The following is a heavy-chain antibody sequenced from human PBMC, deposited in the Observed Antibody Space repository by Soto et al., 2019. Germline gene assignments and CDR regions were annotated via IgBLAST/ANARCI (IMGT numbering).Heavy chain of an antibody. Sequence: GSVKVSCKASGYTFTSYYMHWVRQAPGQGLEWMGIINPSGGSTSYAQKFQGRVTMTRDTSTSTVYMELSSLRSEDTAVYYCARDLRVSYYYDSSGYPRFRFDYWGQGTLVTVSS. V-gene: IGHV1-46*01. CDR1: GYTFTSYY. D-gene: IGHD3-22*01. CDR3: ARDLRVSYYYDSSGYPRFRFDY. CDR2: INPSGGST. J-gene: IGHJ4*02.